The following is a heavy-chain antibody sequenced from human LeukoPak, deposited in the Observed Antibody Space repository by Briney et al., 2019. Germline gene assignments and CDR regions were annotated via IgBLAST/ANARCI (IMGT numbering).Heavy chain of an antibody. V-gene: IGHV3-23*01. CDR2: ISGSGGST. D-gene: IGHD6-13*01. Sequence: GGSLRLSCAASGFTFSSYAMSWVRQAPGKGLEWVSTISGSGGSTYYVDSVKGRFTISRDNSKNTMYLQMNSLRAEDTAVYYCAKDRSGGSSWYSFDYWGQGTLVTVSS. J-gene: IGHJ4*02. CDR3: AKDRSGGSSWYSFDY. CDR1: GFTFSSYA.